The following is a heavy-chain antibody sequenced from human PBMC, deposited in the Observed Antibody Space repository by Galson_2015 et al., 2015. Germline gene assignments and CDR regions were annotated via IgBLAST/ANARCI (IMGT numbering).Heavy chain of an antibody. D-gene: IGHD2-2*01. CDR2: IYPGDSDT. CDR3: ARGVRYCSSSNCYDFDY. Sequence: QSGAEVTKPGGPRRISCRGSGSSFAAYWIGGGRKRPGKGLEGMGFIYPGDSDTKYSPSFQGQVTISADKSISTAYLQWSSLKASDSAMYYCARGVRYCSSSNCYDFDYWGQGTLVTVSS. CDR1: GSSFAAYW. V-gene: IGHV5-51*03. J-gene: IGHJ4*02.